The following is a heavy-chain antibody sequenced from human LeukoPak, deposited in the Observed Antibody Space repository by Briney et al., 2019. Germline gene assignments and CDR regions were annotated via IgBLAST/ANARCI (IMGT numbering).Heavy chain of an antibody. Sequence: ASVKVSCKASGYTFTGYYMHWVRQAPGQGLEWMGWVNPNSGGTNYAQKVQGRVTMTRDTSISTAYMELSRLRSDDTAVYYWARWDDSYGYDYWGQGTLVTVSS. J-gene: IGHJ4*02. CDR3: ARWDDSYGYDY. CDR1: GYTFTGYY. CDR2: VNPNSGGT. V-gene: IGHV1-2*02. D-gene: IGHD5-18*01.